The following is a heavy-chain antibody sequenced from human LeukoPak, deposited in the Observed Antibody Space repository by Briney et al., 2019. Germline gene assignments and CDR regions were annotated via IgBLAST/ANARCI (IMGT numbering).Heavy chain of an antibody. D-gene: IGHD3-22*01. J-gene: IGHJ4*02. CDR1: GFTFSCYS. CDR2: ISSSSSTI. Sequence: PGGSLRLSCAASGFTFSCYSMLWVRQAPGKGLEWVSYISSSSSTIYYADSVKGRFTISRDNAKNSLYLQMNTLRAEDTAVYYCARDRHKYNYDSGGYPPYWGQGTLVTVSS. V-gene: IGHV3-48*01. CDR3: ARDRHKYNYDSGGYPPY.